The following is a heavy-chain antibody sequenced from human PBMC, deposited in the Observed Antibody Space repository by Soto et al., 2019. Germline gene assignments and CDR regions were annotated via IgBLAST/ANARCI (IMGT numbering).Heavy chain of an antibody. CDR2: ISAYNGNT. Sequence: ASVKVSCKASGYTFATYAIHWVRQAPGEGLEWMGWISAYNGNTNYAQKFQGRVTITADESTITAYMELFSLRSEDTAVYYCASINPVDYWGQGTLVTVSS. J-gene: IGHJ4*02. V-gene: IGHV1-3*01. CDR3: ASINPVDY. CDR1: GYTFATYA.